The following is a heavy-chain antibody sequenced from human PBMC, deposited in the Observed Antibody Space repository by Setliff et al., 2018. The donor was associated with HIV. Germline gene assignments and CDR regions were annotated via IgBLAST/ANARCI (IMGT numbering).Heavy chain of an antibody. D-gene: IGHD3-10*01. J-gene: IGHJ4*02. CDR1: NVSINSYY. CDR2: IYSSGST. CDR3: ARPALGIGGGSRFDN. V-gene: IGHV4-4*07. Sequence: SETLSLTCTVSNVSINSYYWSWIRQPAGRALEWIGRIYSSGSTNYNPSLKSRVKMSIDTSKNQFSLKLSSVTAADTAVYYCARPALGIGGGSRFDNWGQGTRVTVSS.